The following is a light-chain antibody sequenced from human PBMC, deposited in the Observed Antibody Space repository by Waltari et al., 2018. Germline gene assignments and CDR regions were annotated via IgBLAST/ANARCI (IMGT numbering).Light chain of an antibody. Sequence: EIIMTQSPATLSLSPGARATLSCRASQSVTNNLAWYQQKPGQAPRLLIYGASTRATSIPARISGSGSGTEFTLTISSLEPEDFAIYYCQQRYSWPLTFGGGTKVEIK. V-gene: IGKV3-15*01. CDR3: QQRYSWPLT. CDR1: QSVTNN. CDR2: GAS. J-gene: IGKJ4*01.